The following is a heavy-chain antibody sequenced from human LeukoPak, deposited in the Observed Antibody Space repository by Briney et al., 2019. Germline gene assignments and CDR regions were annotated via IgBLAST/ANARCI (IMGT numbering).Heavy chain of an antibody. D-gene: IGHD2-2*01. CDR2: MNPNSGNT. J-gene: IGHJ4*02. Sequence: ASVKVSCKASGYTFTSYDINWVRQATGQGLGWMGWMNPNSGNTGYAQKFQGRVTMTRNTSISTAYMELSSLRSEDTAVYYCARKHPRTVVPAATNDYWGQGTLVTVSS. CDR3: ARKHPRTVVPAATNDY. V-gene: IGHV1-8*01. CDR1: GYTFTSYD.